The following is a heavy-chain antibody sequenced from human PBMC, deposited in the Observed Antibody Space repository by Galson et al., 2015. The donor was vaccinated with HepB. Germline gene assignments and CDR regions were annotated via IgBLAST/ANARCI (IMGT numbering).Heavy chain of an antibody. D-gene: IGHD6-6*01. CDR2: ISGSGGST. CDR1: GFTFSSYA. J-gene: IGHJ3*02. V-gene: IGHV3-23*01. CDR3: ARDKGSSSPGAFDI. Sequence: SLRLSCAASGFTFSSYAMSWVRQAPGKGLEWVSAISGSGGSTYYADSVKGRFTISRDNAKNSLYLQMNSLRAEDTAVYYCARDKGSSSPGAFDIWGQGTMVTVSS.